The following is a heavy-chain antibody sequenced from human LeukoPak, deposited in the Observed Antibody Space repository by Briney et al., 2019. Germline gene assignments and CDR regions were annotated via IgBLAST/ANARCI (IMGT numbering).Heavy chain of an antibody. Sequence: GGSLRLYCAAYGFTFSSYSMNWVRQAPGKGLEWVSSISSSSSYIYYADSVKGRFTISRDNAKNSLYLQMNSLRAEDTAVYYCARDRSSSVPDCGMDVWGQGTTVTVSS. CDR2: ISSSSSYI. CDR1: GFTFSSYS. D-gene: IGHD6-13*01. V-gene: IGHV3-21*01. CDR3: ARDRSSSVPDCGMDV. J-gene: IGHJ6*02.